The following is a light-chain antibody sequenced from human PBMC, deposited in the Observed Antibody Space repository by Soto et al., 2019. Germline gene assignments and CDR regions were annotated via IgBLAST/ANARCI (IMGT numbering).Light chain of an antibody. J-gene: IGKJ1*01. Sequence: DIQMTQSPSTLSSSVGDTFTITCRASQSTIILLAWYQQKPGKAPKVLIYDVSSLESGVPSRFSGSGSGTEFTLTINSLQPDDFATYYCQQYNTYSGTFGPGTKVDIK. V-gene: IGKV1-5*01. CDR2: DVS. CDR1: QSTIIL. CDR3: QQYNTYSGT.